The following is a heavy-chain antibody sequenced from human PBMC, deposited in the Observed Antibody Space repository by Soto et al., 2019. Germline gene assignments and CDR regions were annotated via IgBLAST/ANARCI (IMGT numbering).Heavy chain of an antibody. CDR1: GGTFSSYA. V-gene: IGHV1-69*13. Sequence: SVKVSCKASGGTFSSYAISWVRQAPGRGLEWMGGIIPIFGTANYAQKFQGRVTITADESTSTAYMELSSLRSEDTAVYYCASPLLHYDILTGYYYYYYGMDVWGQGTTVTASS. CDR2: IIPIFGTA. D-gene: IGHD3-9*01. CDR3: ASPLLHYDILTGYYYYYYGMDV. J-gene: IGHJ6*02.